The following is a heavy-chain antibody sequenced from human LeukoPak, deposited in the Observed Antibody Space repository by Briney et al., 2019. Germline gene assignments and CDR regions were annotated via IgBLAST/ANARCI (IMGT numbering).Heavy chain of an antibody. CDR3: ARDRWGYSYGGD. D-gene: IGHD5-18*01. V-gene: IGHV3-23*01. CDR2: ISGSGGST. J-gene: IGHJ4*02. Sequence: PGGSLRLSCAASGFTFSSYAMSWVRQAPGKGLEWVSAISGSGGSTYYADSVKGRFTISRDNSKNTLYLQMNSLRVEDTAVYYCARDRWGYSYGGDWGQGTLVIVSS. CDR1: GFTFSSYA.